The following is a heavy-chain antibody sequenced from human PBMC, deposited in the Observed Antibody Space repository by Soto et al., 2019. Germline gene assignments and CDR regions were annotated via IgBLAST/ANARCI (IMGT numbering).Heavy chain of an antibody. D-gene: IGHD6-13*01. J-gene: IGHJ4*02. CDR1: GFAFSSHA. CDR2: ISCNAGST. CDR3: AKEEGILGTDTRGDFDY. V-gene: IGHV3-23*01. Sequence: GGSLRLSCAASGFAFSSHAMSWVRQAPGKGLEWVSVISCNAGSTYYADSVRGRFTISRDNSKKTLYLHMNSLRAEDNAIYYCAKEEGILGTDTRGDFDYWGQGTLVTVSS.